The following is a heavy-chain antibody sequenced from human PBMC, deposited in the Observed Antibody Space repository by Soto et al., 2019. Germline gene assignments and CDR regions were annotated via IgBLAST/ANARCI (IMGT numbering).Heavy chain of an antibody. J-gene: IGHJ4*02. CDR2: LYSDGRT. Sequence: DVQLVEPGGGLIQPGGSLRLSCAASGFIVSSSYMSWVRQAPGKGLEWVSVLYSDGRTYYADSVKGRFTISRDNSKNTLYLQINSLSAEDTDVYYCARCSGWYGQCYFDCWGQETLVTVSS. CDR1: GFIVSSSY. D-gene: IGHD6-13*01. V-gene: IGHV3-53*01. CDR3: ARCSGWYGQCYFDC.